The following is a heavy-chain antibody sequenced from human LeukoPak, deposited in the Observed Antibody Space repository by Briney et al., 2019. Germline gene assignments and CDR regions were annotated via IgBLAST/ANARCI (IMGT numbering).Heavy chain of an antibody. CDR2: ISYDGSNE. D-gene: IGHD3-22*01. J-gene: IGHJ4*02. CDR1: GFTFSSYA. V-gene: IGHV3-30*04. Sequence: PGRSLRLSCAASGFTFSSYAMHWVRRAPGKGLEGVAVISYDGSNEYYADSVKGRFTISRDNSRNTLYLQMNNSLRAEDTAVYYCARDYYYDSGGYYSFDYWGQGTLVTVSS. CDR3: ARDYYYDSGGYYSFDY.